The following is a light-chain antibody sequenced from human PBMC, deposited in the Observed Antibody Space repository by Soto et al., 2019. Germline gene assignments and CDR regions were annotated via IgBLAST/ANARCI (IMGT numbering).Light chain of an antibody. J-gene: IGKJ3*01. CDR1: QSISSY. CDR2: AAS. CDR3: QLSYT. Sequence: DIQMTQSPSSLSASVGDRVTITCRASQSISSYLNWYQQKPGKAPKLLIYAASSLQSGVPSRFSGSGSGTDFTLTIRSLQSEDCSIDSCQLSYTFGPGPKVDIK. V-gene: IGKV1-39*01.